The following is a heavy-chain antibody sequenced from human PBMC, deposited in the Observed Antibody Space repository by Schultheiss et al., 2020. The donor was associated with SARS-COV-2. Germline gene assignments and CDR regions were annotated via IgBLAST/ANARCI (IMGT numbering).Heavy chain of an antibody. Sequence: ASVKVSCKASGYTFTSYGISWVRQAPGQGLEWMGWMNPNSGNTGYAQKFQGRVTFTRNTSISTAYMELSSLRSDDTAVYYCARANLAYYDFWSGYYYYYYGMDVWGQGTTVTVSS. CDR3: ARANLAYYDFWSGYYYYYYGMDV. J-gene: IGHJ6*02. V-gene: IGHV1-8*03. CDR1: GYTFTSYG. CDR2: MNPNSGNT. D-gene: IGHD3-3*01.